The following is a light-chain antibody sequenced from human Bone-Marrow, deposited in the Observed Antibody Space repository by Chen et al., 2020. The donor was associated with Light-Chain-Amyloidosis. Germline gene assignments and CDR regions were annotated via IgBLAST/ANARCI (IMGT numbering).Light chain of an antibody. Sequence: SYELTQPPSVAVSPGQTARLTCSGDDLPTKYAYWYQQKPGQAPVLVIHRDTERPSGISERFSGSSSGTTATLTSSGVQAEDEAAYHCQSADSSGTYEVIFGGGTKLTVL. CDR3: QSADSSGTYEVI. J-gene: IGLJ2*01. CDR1: DLPTKY. V-gene: IGLV3-25*03. CDR2: RDT.